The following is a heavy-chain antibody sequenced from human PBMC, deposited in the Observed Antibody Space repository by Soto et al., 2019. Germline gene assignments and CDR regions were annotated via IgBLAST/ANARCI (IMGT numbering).Heavy chain of an antibody. J-gene: IGHJ5*02. V-gene: IGHV3-23*01. CDR2: ISGSGGST. Sequence: GSLRLSCAASGFTFSSYAMSWVRQAPGKGLEWVSAISGSGGSTYYADSVKGRFTIPRDNSKNTLYLQMNSLRAEDTAIYHCAKDRGYSSGYRSWFAPLGQGTLVPVSS. CDR1: GFTFSSYA. CDR3: AKDRGYSSGYRSWFAP. D-gene: IGHD5-18*01.